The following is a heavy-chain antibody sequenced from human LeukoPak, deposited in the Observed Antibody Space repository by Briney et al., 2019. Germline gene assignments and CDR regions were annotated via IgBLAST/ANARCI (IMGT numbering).Heavy chain of an antibody. J-gene: IGHJ3*02. CDR3: ARDGLWFGELLYQGAFDI. CDR2: ISGSGGGT. D-gene: IGHD3-10*01. CDR1: GFTFSSYA. V-gene: IGHV3-23*01. Sequence: PGGSLRLSCAASGFTFSSYAMNWVRQAPGKGLEWVSSISGSGGGTYYADSVKGRFTISRDNSKNTLYLQMNSLRAEDTAVYYCARDGLWFGELLYQGAFDIWGQGTMVTVSS.